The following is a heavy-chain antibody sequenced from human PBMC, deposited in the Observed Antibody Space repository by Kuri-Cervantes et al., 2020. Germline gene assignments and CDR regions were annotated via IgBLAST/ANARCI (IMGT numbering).Heavy chain of an antibody. CDR2: ISWNSGSI. V-gene: IGHV3-9*01. CDR1: GFTFDDYA. J-gene: IGHJ4*02. D-gene: IGHD1-26*01. Sequence: SLKISCAASGFTFDDYAMHWVRQAPEKGLEWVSGISWNSGSIGYADSVKGRFTISRDNSRNTVYLQINIPRAEDTAVYYCARDNDYSDHLGHHDYWGQGTLVTVSS. CDR3: ARDNDYSDHLGHHDY.